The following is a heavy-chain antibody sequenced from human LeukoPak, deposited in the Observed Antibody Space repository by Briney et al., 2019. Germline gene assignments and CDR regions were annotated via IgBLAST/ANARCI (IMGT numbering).Heavy chain of an antibody. J-gene: IGHJ3*02. Sequence: GGSLRLSCAASGFTFSTYWMSWVRQAPGKGLEWVANIKQDGSEKYYVDSVKGRFTISRDNAKNSLYLQMNSLRAEDTAVYYCARDAGYTVTSNSDAFDIWGQGTMVTVSS. CDR2: IKQDGSEK. D-gene: IGHD4-17*01. V-gene: IGHV3-7*01. CDR3: ARDAGYTVTSNSDAFDI. CDR1: GFTFSTYW.